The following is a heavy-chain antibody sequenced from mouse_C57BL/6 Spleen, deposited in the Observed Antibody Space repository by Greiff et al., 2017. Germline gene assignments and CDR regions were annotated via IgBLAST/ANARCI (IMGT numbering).Heavy chain of an antibody. CDR2: ISGGGGNT. CDR3: ASSITTVVGGAMDY. CDR1: GFTFSSYT. D-gene: IGHD1-1*01. J-gene: IGHJ4*01. V-gene: IGHV5-9*01. Sequence: EVKLMESGGGLVKPGGSLKLSCAASGFTFSSYTMSWVRQTPEKRLEWVATISGGGGNTYYPDSVKGRFTISRDNAKNTLYLQMSSLRSEDTALYYCASSITTVVGGAMDYWGQGTSVTVSS.